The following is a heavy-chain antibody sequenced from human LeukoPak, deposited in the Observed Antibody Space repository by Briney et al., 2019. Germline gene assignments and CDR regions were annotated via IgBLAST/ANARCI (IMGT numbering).Heavy chain of an antibody. Sequence: GGSLRLSCIASGFTVNQHAMSWVRQAPVKGLEWVASIRPDGSAVFYVDSVKGRFTFSRDNAKNSLDLQMNSLRAEDTAVYYCARFGLPYSIDLWGQGTMVTVSS. CDR1: GFTVNQHA. J-gene: IGHJ6*02. V-gene: IGHV3-7*01. CDR2: IRPDGSAV. CDR3: ARFGLPYSIDL. D-gene: IGHD3/OR15-3a*01.